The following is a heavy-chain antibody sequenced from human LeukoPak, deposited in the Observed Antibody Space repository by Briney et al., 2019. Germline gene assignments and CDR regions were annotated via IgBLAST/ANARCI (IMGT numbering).Heavy chain of an antibody. CDR3: ARGYCSGGSCYRAFDY. V-gene: IGHV1-2*02. J-gene: IGHJ4*02. D-gene: IGHD2-15*01. CDR2: INPNSGGT. Sequence: ASVKVSCKASGYTFTGYYMHWVRQAPGQGLEWMGWINPNSGGTNYAQKFQGRVTMTRDTSISTAYMELSRLGSDDTAVYYCARGYCSGGSCYRAFDYWGQGTLVTVSS. CDR1: GYTFTGYY.